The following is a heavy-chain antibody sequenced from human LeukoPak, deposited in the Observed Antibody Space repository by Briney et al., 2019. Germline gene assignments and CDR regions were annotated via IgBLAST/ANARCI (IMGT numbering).Heavy chain of an antibody. J-gene: IGHJ4*02. CDR1: GFTFSSYS. D-gene: IGHD4-17*01. CDR2: ISSSSSYI. Sequence: GGSLRLSCAASGFTFSSYSMNWVRQAPGKGLEWVSSISSSSSYIYYADSVKGRFTISRDNAKNSLYLQMNSLGAEDTAVYYCARSNGDYVYYFDYWGQGTLVTVSS. CDR3: ARSNGDYVYYFDY. V-gene: IGHV3-21*01.